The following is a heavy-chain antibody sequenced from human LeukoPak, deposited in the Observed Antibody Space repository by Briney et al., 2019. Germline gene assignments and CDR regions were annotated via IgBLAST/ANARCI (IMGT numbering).Heavy chain of an antibody. CDR3: ARVKRWLPSFDL. Sequence: SETLSLTCAVYGGSFSGYYWSWTRQPPGKGLEWIGEINHSGSTNYNPSLKSRVTISVDTSKNQFSLKLSSVTAADTAVYYCARVKRWLPSFDLWGRGTLVTVSS. D-gene: IGHD5-24*01. V-gene: IGHV4-34*01. J-gene: IGHJ2*01. CDR2: INHSGST. CDR1: GGSFSGYY.